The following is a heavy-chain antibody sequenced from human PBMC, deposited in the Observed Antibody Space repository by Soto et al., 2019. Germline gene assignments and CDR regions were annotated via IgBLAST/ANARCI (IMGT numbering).Heavy chain of an antibody. CDR1: GGKVCSNRCS. CDR3: ARDQYYRLVGGHSYYYGMDV. V-gene: IGHV6-1*01. D-gene: IGHD1-26*01. J-gene: IGHJ6*02. Sequence: TEALRGGKVCSNRCSWNWIRQSPSRGLEWLGRTYYRSKWYNDYAVSVKSRITINPDTSKNQFSLQLNSVTPEDTAVYYCARDQYYRLVGGHSYYYGMDVWGQGTTVIVSS. CDR2: TYYRSKWYN.